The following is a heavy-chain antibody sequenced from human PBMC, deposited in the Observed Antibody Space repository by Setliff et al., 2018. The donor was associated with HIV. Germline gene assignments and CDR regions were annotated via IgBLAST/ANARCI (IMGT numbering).Heavy chain of an antibody. CDR3: ARDRTEFVDGGYYPYYFDS. CDR2: IFASGNT. J-gene: IGHJ4*02. CDR1: GYSISSGYY. V-gene: IGHV4-4*07. Sequence: PSETLSLTCAVSGYSISSGYYWGWIRQPAGRGLEWIGRIFASGNTNYNPSLKSRVTMSVDTSKNQFSLNLNSVTAADTAVYYCARDRTEFVDGGYYPYYFDSWGQGTLVTVSS. D-gene: IGHD3-22*01.